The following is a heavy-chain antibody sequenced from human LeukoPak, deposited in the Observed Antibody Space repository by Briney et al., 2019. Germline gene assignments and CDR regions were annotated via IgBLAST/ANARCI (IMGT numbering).Heavy chain of an antibody. CDR3: TTSGWFDH. V-gene: IGHV3-15*01. Sequence: GGSLRLSCVASRFAFSQAWMSWVRQTPGKGLEWVGRIKSESDGGTTDYAAPVKGRFTISRDDSKNTLFLQMNSLQTEDTAVYYCTTSGWFDHWGQGTLVTVSS. J-gene: IGHJ5*02. CDR2: IKSESDGGTT. CDR1: RFAFSQAW. D-gene: IGHD1-26*01.